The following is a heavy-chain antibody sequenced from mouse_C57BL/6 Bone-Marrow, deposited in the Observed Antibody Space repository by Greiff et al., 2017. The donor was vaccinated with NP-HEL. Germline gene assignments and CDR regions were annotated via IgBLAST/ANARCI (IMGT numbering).Heavy chain of an antibody. CDR3: ASPSGTPY. CDR2: INPNNGGT. J-gene: IGHJ3*01. D-gene: IGHD4-1*01. V-gene: IGHV1-26*01. Sequence: EVQLQQSGPELVKPGASVKISCKASGYTFTDYYMNWVKQSHGKSLEWIGDINPNNGGTSYNQKFKGKATLTGDKSSSTAYMELRSLTSEDSAVYYCASPSGTPYWGQGTLVTVSA. CDR1: GYTFTDYY.